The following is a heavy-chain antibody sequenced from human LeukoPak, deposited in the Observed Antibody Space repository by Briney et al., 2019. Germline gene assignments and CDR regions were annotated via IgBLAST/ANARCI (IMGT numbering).Heavy chain of an antibody. J-gene: IGHJ4*02. D-gene: IGHD3-22*01. Sequence: GGSLRLSCAASGFTFSSYSMNWVRQAPGKGLEWVSSISSSSSYIYYADSMKGRFTISRDNAKNSLYLQMNSLRAEDTAVYYCARGTYDSSGYYGYWGQGTLVTVSS. CDR3: ARGTYDSSGYYGY. CDR2: ISSSSSYI. CDR1: GFTFSSYS. V-gene: IGHV3-21*01.